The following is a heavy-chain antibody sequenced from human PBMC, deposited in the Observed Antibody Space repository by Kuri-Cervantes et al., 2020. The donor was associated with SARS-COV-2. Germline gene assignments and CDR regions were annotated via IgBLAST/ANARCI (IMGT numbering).Heavy chain of an antibody. D-gene: IGHD4-17*01. CDR1: GGSISSSSYY. V-gene: IGHV4-39*02. CDR3: AREGNYGDYSTDYYYYYMDV. Sequence: SETLSLTCTVSGGSISSSSYYWGWIRQPPGKGLEWIGSIYYSGSTYYNPSLKSRVTISVDTSKNQFSLKLSSVTAADTAVYYCAREGNYGDYSTDYYYYYMDVWGKGTTVTVSS. CDR2: IYYSGST. J-gene: IGHJ6*03.